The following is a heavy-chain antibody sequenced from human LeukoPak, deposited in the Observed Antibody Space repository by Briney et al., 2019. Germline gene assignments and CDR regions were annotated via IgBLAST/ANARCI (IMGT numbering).Heavy chain of an antibody. V-gene: IGHV4-39*07. J-gene: IGHJ6*03. D-gene: IGHD3-3*01. Sequence: SETLSLTCTVSGGSISSSSYYWGWIRQPPGKGLEWIGSIYYSGSTYYNPSLKSRVTISVDTSKNQFSLKLSSVTAADTAVYYCARGSRPANYDFWSGYWYYMDVWGKGTTVTVS. CDR1: GGSISSSSYY. CDR3: ARGSRPANYDFWSGYWYYMDV. CDR2: IYYSGST.